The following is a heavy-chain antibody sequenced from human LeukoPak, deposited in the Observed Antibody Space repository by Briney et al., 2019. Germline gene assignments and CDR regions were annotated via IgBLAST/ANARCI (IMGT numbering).Heavy chain of an antibody. CDR2: ISTSSRTI. Sequence: GGSLRLSCAVSGFNFSTYNMNWVRQAPGEGLEWVSYISTSSRTIYYADSVKGRFTISRDNAKNSLYLQMNSLRAEDTAVYYCARDGYDFWSDYPPTLDYWGQGTLVTVSS. CDR3: ARDGYDFWSDYPPTLDY. CDR1: GFNFSTYN. V-gene: IGHV3-48*01. J-gene: IGHJ4*02. D-gene: IGHD3-3*01.